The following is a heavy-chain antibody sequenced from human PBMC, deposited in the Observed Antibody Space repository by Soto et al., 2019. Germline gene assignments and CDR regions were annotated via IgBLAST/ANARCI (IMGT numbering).Heavy chain of an antibody. CDR1: GYTFGSYV. Sequence: ASVKVSCKTSGYTFGSYVTTWVRQAPGQGLEWLGWISAHSGNTVYAQNLQGRVTMTTDTSTGTAYLELRSLRSDDTAVYCCARVLQRKLAEGLLQYCAMDVWGQGTTVTVSS. V-gene: IGHV1-18*01. J-gene: IGHJ6*02. CDR3: ARVLQRKLAEGLLQYCAMDV. CDR2: ISAHSGNT. D-gene: IGHD3-9*01.